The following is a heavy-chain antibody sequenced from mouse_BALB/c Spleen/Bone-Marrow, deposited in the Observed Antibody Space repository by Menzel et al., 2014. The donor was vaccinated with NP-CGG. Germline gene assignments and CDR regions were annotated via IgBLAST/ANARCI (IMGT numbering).Heavy chain of an antibody. Sequence: EVQLVESGGGLVKPGGSLKLSCAASGFTFSSYTMSWVRQTPEKRLEWVATISGGSGNTYYPDSMKGRFTISRDNAKNNLYLQMSSLRSEDTALYYCARAYYRYPFDYWGQGTTLTVSS. J-gene: IGHJ2*01. V-gene: IGHV5-9*01. D-gene: IGHD2-14*01. CDR3: ARAYYRYPFDY. CDR2: ISGGSGNT. CDR1: GFTFSSYT.